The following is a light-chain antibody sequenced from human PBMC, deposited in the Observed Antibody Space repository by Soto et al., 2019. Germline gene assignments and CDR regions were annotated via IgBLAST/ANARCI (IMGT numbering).Light chain of an antibody. CDR2: GTS. Sequence: EIVLTHAPGALSLSPGERATLSCRATQSVHGRNLAWDQQNRSQPPRLLIFGTSIRATGIPYRFNGCGSGTDFSLTSSELEADGVALYYCQQYESSWTFGQGTKVE. CDR1: QSVHGRN. J-gene: IGKJ1*01. V-gene: IGKV3-20*01. CDR3: QQYESSWT.